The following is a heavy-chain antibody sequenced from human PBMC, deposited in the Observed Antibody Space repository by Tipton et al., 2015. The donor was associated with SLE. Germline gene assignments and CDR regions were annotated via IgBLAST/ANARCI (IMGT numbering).Heavy chain of an antibody. Sequence: TLSLTCTVSGDSITSITRTNWWGWIRQPPGKGLEWIGHIYYGGTIYYNPSLKSRVTMSIDTSKNQFSLKLSSVTDVDTAVYYCARTAGRSVKLWYFDLWGRGTLVTVSS. CDR2: IYYGGTI. J-gene: IGHJ2*01. CDR3: ARTAGRSVKLWYFDL. D-gene: IGHD5-18*01. V-gene: IGHV4-28*05. CDR1: GDSITSITRTNW.